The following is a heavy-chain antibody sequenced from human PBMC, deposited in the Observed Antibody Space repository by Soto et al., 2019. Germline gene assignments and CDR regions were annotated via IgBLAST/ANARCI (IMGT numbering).Heavy chain of an antibody. CDR2: ISAYNGNT. V-gene: IGHV1-18*04. D-gene: IGHD2-21*01. CDR3: ATGATYCGGDCYAY. Sequence: ASVKVSCKASGYTFTSYGISWVRQAPGQGLEWMGWISAYNGNTNYAQKLQGRVTMTTDTSTSTAYMELRSLRSDDTAVYYCATGATYCGGDCYAYWGQGTLVTVSS. J-gene: IGHJ4*02. CDR1: GYTFTSYG.